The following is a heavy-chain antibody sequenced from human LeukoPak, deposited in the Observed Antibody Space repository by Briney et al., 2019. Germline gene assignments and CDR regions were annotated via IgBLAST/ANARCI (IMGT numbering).Heavy chain of an antibody. J-gene: IGHJ4*02. Sequence: PGRSLRLSCAASGFKFSDYGMYWVRQAPGKGLEWVALIWYDGRKTHYGDSVKGRFTVARDNSSNTLHLQMNTLRAEDTAVYYCARGGGYYDSSGYPLLDYWGQGTLVTVSS. CDR3: ARGGGYYDSSGYPLLDY. CDR2: IWYDGRKT. D-gene: IGHD3-22*01. CDR1: GFKFSDYG. V-gene: IGHV3-33*01.